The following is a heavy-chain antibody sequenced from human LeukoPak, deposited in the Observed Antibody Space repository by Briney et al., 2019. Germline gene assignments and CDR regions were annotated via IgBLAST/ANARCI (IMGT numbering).Heavy chain of an antibody. D-gene: IGHD3-10*01. Sequence: SETLSLTCTVSGYSISSGYYWGWIRQPPGKGLEWIGSIYHSGSTYYNPSLKSRVTISVDTSKNQFSLKLSSVTAADTAVYYCARGRHTVGSGSYYSLDYWGQGTLVTVSS. J-gene: IGHJ4*02. CDR3: ARGRHTVGSGSYYSLDY. V-gene: IGHV4-38-2*02. CDR1: GYSISSGYY. CDR2: IYHSGST.